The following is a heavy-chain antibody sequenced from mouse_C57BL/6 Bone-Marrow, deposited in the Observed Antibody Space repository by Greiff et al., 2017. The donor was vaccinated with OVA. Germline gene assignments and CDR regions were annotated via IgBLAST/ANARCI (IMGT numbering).Heavy chain of an antibody. J-gene: IGHJ3*01. V-gene: IGHV1-64*01. CDR1: GYTFTSYW. CDR3: ARRGLGSSLLFAY. Sequence: QLQQPGAELVKPGASVKLSCKASGYTFTSYWMHWVKQRPGQGLEWIGLIHPNSGSTNYNEKFKSKATLTVDKSSSTAYMQLSSLTSEDSAVYYCARRGLGSSLLFAYWGQGTLVTVSA. CDR2: IHPNSGST. D-gene: IGHD1-1*01.